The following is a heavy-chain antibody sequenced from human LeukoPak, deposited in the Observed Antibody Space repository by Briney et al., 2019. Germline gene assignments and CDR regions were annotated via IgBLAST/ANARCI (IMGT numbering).Heavy chain of an antibody. D-gene: IGHD2-2*01. CDR2: ISSSSSYI. Sequence: PGGSLRLSCAASGFTFSSYSMNWVRQAPGKGLEWVSSISSSSSYIYYADSVKGRFTISRDNAKNSLYLQMNSLRAEDTAVYYCARDEKVVPAAIFYYGMDVWGKGTTVTVSS. CDR1: GFTFSSYS. CDR3: ARDEKVVPAAIFYYGMDV. J-gene: IGHJ6*04. V-gene: IGHV3-21*01.